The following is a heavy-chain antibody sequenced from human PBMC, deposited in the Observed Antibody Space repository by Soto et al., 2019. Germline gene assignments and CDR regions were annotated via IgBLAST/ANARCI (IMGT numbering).Heavy chain of an antibody. J-gene: IGHJ4*01. CDR3: GRDGLHRYGHSDIDY. CDR2: IWYDGSNK. Sequence: QVQLVESGGGVVQPGRPLRLSCAASGFTFSSYGMHWVRQAPGKGLEWVAVIWYDGSNKYYAASVKGRFTIPKDNSKNPLSLQMNGLGAEDTAVYYYGRDGLHRYGHSDIDYRGQGTLVTVSS. V-gene: IGHV3-33*01. D-gene: IGHD5-18*01. CDR1: GFTFSSYG.